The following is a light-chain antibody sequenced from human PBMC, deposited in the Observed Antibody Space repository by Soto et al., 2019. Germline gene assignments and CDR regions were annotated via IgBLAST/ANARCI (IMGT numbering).Light chain of an antibody. J-gene: IGKJ4*01. CDR2: AAS. V-gene: IGKV1-39*01. CDR3: QQSYGTPLT. CDR1: QSINIY. Sequence: DIQMTQSPSSLSASVGDTITITCRASQSINIYLNWYQHKPGKAPSLLIYAASSFQNGVPSRFSGSGSGTDLTLTISSLQRDDFATYYCQQSYGTPLTFGGGTKVEIK.